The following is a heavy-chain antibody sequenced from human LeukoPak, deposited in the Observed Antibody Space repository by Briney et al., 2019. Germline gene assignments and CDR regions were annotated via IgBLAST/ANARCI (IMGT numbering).Heavy chain of an antibody. CDR1: GFTFSSYG. V-gene: IGHV3-33*01. CDR2: IWYDGSNK. J-gene: IGHJ4*02. Sequence: GGSLRLSCAASGFTFSSYGMHWVRQAPGKGMEWVAVIWYDGSNKYYADSVKGRFTISRDNSKNTLYLQMNSLRAEDTAVYYCARGAGRFLEYDYFDYWGQGTLVTVSS. D-gene: IGHD3-3*01. CDR3: ARGAGRFLEYDYFDY.